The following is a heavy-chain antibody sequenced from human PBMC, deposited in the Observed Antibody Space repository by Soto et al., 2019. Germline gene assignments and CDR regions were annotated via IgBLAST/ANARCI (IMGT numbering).Heavy chain of an antibody. D-gene: IGHD2-15*01. CDR2: IWYDGSNK. J-gene: IGHJ4*02. CDR3: PRRIPSTDFDY. CDR1: GFSFSSYG. Sequence: PGGCLRLSCAACGFSFSSYGMHGVRQAPGKGWEWVAVIWYDGSNKYYADSVKGRFTISRDNSKNTLYLQMNSLRAEDTAVYYCPRRIPSTDFDYWAQPTLVTVSS. V-gene: IGHV3-33*01.